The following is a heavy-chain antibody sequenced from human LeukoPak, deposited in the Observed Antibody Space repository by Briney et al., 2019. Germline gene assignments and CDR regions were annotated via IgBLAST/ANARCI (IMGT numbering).Heavy chain of an antibody. CDR3: TKVRTYYDYVWGSYRPTEYFQH. CDR1: GFTFSSYA. J-gene: IGHJ1*01. CDR2: ISGSGGST. Sequence: PGGSLRLSCAASGFTFSSYAMSWVRQAPGKGLEWVSAISGSGGSTYYADSVKGRFTISRDNSKNTLYLQMNSLRAEDTAVYYCTKVRTYYDYVWGSYRPTEYFQHWGQGTLVTVSS. V-gene: IGHV3-23*01. D-gene: IGHD3-16*02.